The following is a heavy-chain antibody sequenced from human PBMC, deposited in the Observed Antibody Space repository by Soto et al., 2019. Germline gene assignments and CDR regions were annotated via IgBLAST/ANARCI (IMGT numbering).Heavy chain of an antibody. Sequence: GASVTVSCKASGGTLSSYAISWVRQAPGQGLEWMGGIIPIFGTANYAPKTQGRVTITAHESTSTAYMGLSSLRAEVTAVYDCARVVYDSSSYSARPSDDWGQGTLVTVSS. J-gene: IGHJ4*02. CDR3: ARVVYDSSSYSARPSDD. V-gene: IGHV1-69*13. CDR1: GGTLSSYA. CDR2: IIPIFGTA. D-gene: IGHD3-22*01.